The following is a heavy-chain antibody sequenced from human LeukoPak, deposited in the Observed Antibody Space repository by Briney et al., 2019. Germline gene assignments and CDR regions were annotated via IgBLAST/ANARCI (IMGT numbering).Heavy chain of an antibody. D-gene: IGHD4-17*01. V-gene: IGHV5-51*01. CDR1: GYSFTSYW. Sequence: GESLKISCKGSGYSFTSYWIGGVRQMPGKGLEWMGIIYPGDSDSRYRPSFEGQVTISVDKSINTAYLQWSSLKASDTGMYYCARHKAGDYWAYWGQGTLVTVSS. CDR3: ARHKAGDYWAY. J-gene: IGHJ4*02. CDR2: IYPGDSDS.